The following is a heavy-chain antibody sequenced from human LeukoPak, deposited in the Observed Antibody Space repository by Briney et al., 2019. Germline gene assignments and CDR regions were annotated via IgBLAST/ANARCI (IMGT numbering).Heavy chain of an antibody. V-gene: IGHV3-15*01. CDR2: IKRKTDGGTT. Sequence: GGSLRLSCAASGFTFTNAWMSWVRQAPGKGLEWLGRIKRKTDGGTTQYAAPVKGRFIMSSDDSKNTLYLQMNSLKTEDAAVYYCRFYDFWSGSALDVWSKGTTVTVSS. CDR3: RFYDFWSGSALDV. J-gene: IGHJ6*04. CDR1: GFTFTNAW. D-gene: IGHD3-3*01.